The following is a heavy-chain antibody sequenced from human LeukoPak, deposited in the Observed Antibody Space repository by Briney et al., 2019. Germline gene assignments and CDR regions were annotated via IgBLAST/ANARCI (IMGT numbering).Heavy chain of an antibody. V-gene: IGHV4-34*01. D-gene: IGHD2-2*01. Sequence: PSETLSLTCAVYGGSFSGYYWSWIRQPPGKGLEWIGEINHSGSTNYNPSLKSRVTISVDTSKNQFSLKLSSVTAADTAVYYCARGGRYQLLYYFDYWGQGTLVTVS. CDR3: ARGGRYQLLYYFDY. CDR1: GGSFSGYY. J-gene: IGHJ4*02. CDR2: INHSGST.